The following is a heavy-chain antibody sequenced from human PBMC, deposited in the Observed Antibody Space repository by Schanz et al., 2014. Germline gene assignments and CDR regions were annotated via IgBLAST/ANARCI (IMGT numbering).Heavy chain of an antibody. CDR1: GGTFSSDT. CDR3: ARGRGCTGGSCYSWFDL. Sequence: QVQLVQSGAEVKKPGSSVKVSCKASGGTFSSDTFSWVRQAPGQGLEWMGRIVPIAGITNYAQRFQGRVTITADKSSDTAYMGVGSLASEDTAGYYCARGRGCTGGSCYSWFDLWGQGTLVTVAS. V-gene: IGHV1-69*02. D-gene: IGHD2-15*01. CDR2: IVPIAGIT. J-gene: IGHJ5*02.